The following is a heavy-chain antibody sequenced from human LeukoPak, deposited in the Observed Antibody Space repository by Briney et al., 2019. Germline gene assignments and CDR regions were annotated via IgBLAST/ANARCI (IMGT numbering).Heavy chain of an antibody. Sequence: GGSLRLSCVASGFTFGSYAMNWVRQGPGKGLDWVSVTSASGSTTYYADSVKGRFTISRDNSKNTLYIQMNSLSAEDTAVYYCAKSGVAAAARRALGYYFYGMDVWGQGTTVIVSS. D-gene: IGHD6-13*01. CDR3: AKSGVAAAARRALGYYFYGMDV. V-gene: IGHV3-23*01. J-gene: IGHJ6*02. CDR2: TSASGSTT. CDR1: GFTFGSYA.